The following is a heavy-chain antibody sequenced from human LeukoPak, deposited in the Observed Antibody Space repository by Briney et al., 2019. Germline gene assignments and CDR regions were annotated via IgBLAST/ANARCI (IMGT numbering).Heavy chain of an antibody. V-gene: IGHV1-8*01. D-gene: IGHD2-21*02. Sequence: ASVKVSCKASGYTFTSYDINWVRQATGQGLEWMGWMNPNSGNTGYAQKFQGRVTMTRNTSISTAYMELSSLRSEDTAVYYCASAGWAYCGGDCLGDYYYMDVWGKGTTVTVSS. CDR2: MNPNSGNT. CDR3: ASAGWAYCGGDCLGDYYYMDV. CDR1: GYTFTSYD. J-gene: IGHJ6*03.